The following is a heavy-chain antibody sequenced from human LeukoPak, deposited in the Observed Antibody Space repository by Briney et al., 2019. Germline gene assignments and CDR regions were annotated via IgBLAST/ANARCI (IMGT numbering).Heavy chain of an antibody. D-gene: IGHD1-1*01. CDR2: IYYSGGT. V-gene: IGHV4-59*01. J-gene: IGHJ4*02. CDR3: ARGRRNLDY. CDR1: GDSFNIYY. Sequence: SETLSLTCTVSGDSFNIYYWSWIRQPPGKGLEWIGYIYYSGGTNYNPSLKSRVTMSVATSKNQFSLKLNSVTAADTAVYFCARGRRNLDYWGQGTLVTVS.